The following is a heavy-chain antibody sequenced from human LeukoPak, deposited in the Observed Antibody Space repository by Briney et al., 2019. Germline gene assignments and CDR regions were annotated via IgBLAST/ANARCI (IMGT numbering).Heavy chain of an antibody. CDR2: INHSGST. J-gene: IGHJ4*02. V-gene: IGHV4-34*01. Sequence: PSETLSLTCAVYGGSFSGYYWSWIRQPPGKGLEWIGEINHSGSTNYNPSLKSRVTISVDTSKNQSSLKLSSVTAADTAVYYCVTRHDFWSGYYTGIRDYWGQGTLVTVSS. CDR1: GGSFSGYY. D-gene: IGHD3-3*01. CDR3: VTRHDFWSGYYTGIRDY.